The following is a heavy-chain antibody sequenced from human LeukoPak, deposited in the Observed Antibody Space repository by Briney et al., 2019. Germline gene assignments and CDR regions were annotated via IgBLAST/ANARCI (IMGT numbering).Heavy chain of an antibody. CDR1: GLSFSDYG. V-gene: IGHV3-33*01. CDR3: ASAAGPFDH. D-gene: IGHD6-13*01. CDR2: IWSDGSNK. J-gene: IGHJ4*02. Sequence: GRSLRLSCAASGLSFSDYGMHWVRQAPGKGLEWVAVIWSDGSNKYYADSVKGRFTISRDNSKNTLYLQMNTLRADDTAVYFCASAAGPFDHWGQGTLVTVSS.